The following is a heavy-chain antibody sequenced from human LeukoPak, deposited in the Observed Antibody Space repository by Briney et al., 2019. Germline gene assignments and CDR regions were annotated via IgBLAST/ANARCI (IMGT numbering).Heavy chain of an antibody. CDR2: VSSSGTTT. V-gene: IGHV3-48*02. CDR3: ARADRDGNKRFLD. CDR1: GFTFSSYI. D-gene: IGHD5-24*01. Sequence: GGSLRLSCAASGFTFSSYIMSWVRQAPGKGLEWVSYVSSSGTTTYYADSVKGRFTISRDNGKNLVSLQMNSLRDEDTAVYYCARADRDGNKRFLDWGQGTLVTVSS. J-gene: IGHJ4*02.